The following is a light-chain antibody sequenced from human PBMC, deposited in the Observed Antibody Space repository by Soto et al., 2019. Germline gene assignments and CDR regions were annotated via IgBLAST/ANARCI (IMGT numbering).Light chain of an antibody. V-gene: IGKV1-5*03. CDR2: KAS. CDR3: QPYNIYPLI. Sequence: DIQMTQSPSTLSASVVDRVTITCLASQSISSWLAWYQQKPGKAPKLLIYKASSLESGVPSRFSGSGSGTEFTLTISSLQPDDFATYYCQPYNIYPLIFGGGTKVDIK. J-gene: IGKJ4*01. CDR1: QSISSW.